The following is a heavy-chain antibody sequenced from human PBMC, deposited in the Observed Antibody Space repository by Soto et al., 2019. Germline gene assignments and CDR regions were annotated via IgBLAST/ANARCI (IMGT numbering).Heavy chain of an antibody. Sequence: GESLKISCQTSGYTFRNNWIGWVRQMPGKGLEWMGIIYPGDSETRYSPSFQGQVTISADMSINTAYLQWNSLEASDTAFYFCARSPRSSPYFAYWGQGALVTVSS. CDR1: GYTFRNNW. D-gene: IGHD6-13*01. CDR2: IYPGDSET. J-gene: IGHJ4*02. V-gene: IGHV5-51*01. CDR3: ARSPRSSPYFAY.